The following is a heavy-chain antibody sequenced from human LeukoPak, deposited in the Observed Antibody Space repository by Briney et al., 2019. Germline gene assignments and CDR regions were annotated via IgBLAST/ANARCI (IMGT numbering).Heavy chain of an antibody. Sequence: GGSLRLSCAASGFTFSDYYMSWIRQAPGRGLEWVSYISSSGSTIYYADSVKGRFTISRDNAKNSLYLQMSSLRAEDTAVYYCARGPPYSSSFDYWGQGTLVTVSS. J-gene: IGHJ4*02. D-gene: IGHD6-13*01. V-gene: IGHV3-11*01. CDR2: ISSSGSTI. CDR1: GFTFSDYY. CDR3: ARGPPYSSSFDY.